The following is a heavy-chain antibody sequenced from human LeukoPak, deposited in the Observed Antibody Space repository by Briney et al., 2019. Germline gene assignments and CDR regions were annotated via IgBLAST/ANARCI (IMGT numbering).Heavy chain of an antibody. Sequence: ASVKVSCKASGYTFTSYGISWVRQAPGQGLEWMGWISAYNGNTNYAQKLQGRVTMTTDTSTSTAYMELRSLRSDDTAVYYCARVTMIVVVIRPDAFDIWGQGTMVTVSS. CDR2: ISAYNGNT. CDR3: ARVTMIVVVIRPDAFDI. D-gene: IGHD3-22*01. J-gene: IGHJ3*02. V-gene: IGHV1-18*01. CDR1: GYTFTSYG.